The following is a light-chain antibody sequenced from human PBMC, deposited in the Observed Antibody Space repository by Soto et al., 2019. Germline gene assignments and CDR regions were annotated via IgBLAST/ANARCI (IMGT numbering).Light chain of an antibody. CDR1: SSDVGGYNF. Sequence: QSALTQPRSVSGSPGQSVTISCTGTSSDVGGYNFVSWYQQHPGKAPKLMIYDVSKRPSGVPDRFSGSKSGNTASLTISGLQAEDEAAYCCCSYAGSYTWLFGGGTKVTVL. CDR3: CSYAGSYTWL. V-gene: IGLV2-11*01. CDR2: DVS. J-gene: IGLJ3*02.